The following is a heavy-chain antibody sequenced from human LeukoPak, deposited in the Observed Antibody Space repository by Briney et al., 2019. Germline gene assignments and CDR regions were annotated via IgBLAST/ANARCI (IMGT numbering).Heavy chain of an antibody. CDR1: GFTFSGSA. V-gene: IGHV3-72*01. J-gene: IGHJ4*02. Sequence: GGSLRLSCAASGFTFSGSAMHWVRQAPGKGLEWVGRTRKKTNSYTTEYAASVKGRFTISRDDSKNSLYLQMNSLKAEDTAVYYCTRVVLVGTTYSYFDYWGQGTLVTVSS. CDR3: TRVVLVGTTYSYFDY. D-gene: IGHD1-26*01. CDR2: TRKKTNSYTT.